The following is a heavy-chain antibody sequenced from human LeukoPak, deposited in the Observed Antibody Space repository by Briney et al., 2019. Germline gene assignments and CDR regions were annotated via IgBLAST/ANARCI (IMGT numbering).Heavy chain of an antibody. CDR3: AREGAKPFYYFDY. Sequence: GGSLRLSCVASGFTFSDHSMMWVRQAPGKGLEWVANIKRDGSEKNYVDSVRGRFTVSRDNRENSLYLHLNSLGVEDTAVYYCAREGAKPFYYFDYWGQGTLVTVSS. J-gene: IGHJ4*02. CDR2: IKRDGSEK. D-gene: IGHD1-26*01. V-gene: IGHV3-7*01. CDR1: GFTFSDHS.